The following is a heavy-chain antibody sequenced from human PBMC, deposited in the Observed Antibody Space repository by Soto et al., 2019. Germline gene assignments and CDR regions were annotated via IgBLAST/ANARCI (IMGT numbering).Heavy chain of an antibody. CDR3: ARGAYCGGDCSLYYYYGMDV. CDR2: ISSGSSYI. V-gene: IGHV3-21*01. Sequence: LRLSCAASGFTFSSYSMNWVRQAPGKGLEWVSSISSGSSYIYYADSVKGRFTISRDNAKNSLYLQMDSLRAEDTAVYYCARGAYCGGDCSLYYYYGMDVWGQGTTVTVSS. CDR1: GFTFSSYS. D-gene: IGHD2-21*02. J-gene: IGHJ6*02.